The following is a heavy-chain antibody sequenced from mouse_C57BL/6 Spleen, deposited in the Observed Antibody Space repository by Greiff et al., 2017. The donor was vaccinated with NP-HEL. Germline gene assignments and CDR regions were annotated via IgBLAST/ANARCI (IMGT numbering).Heavy chain of an antibody. CDR2: IYPGGGYT. J-gene: IGHJ2*01. V-gene: IGHV1-63*01. CDR1: GYTFTNYW. D-gene: IGHD1-1*01. Sequence: VQLQQSGAELVRPGTSVKMSCKASGYTFTNYWIGWAKQRPGHGLEWIGDIYPGGGYTNYNEKFKGKATLTADKSSSTAYMQFSSLTSEDAAIYYCARGWDYYGRKDYFDYWGQGTTLTVSS. CDR3: ARGWDYYGRKDYFDY.